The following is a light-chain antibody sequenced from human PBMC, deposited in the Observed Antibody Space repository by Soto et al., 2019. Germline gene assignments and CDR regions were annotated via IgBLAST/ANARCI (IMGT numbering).Light chain of an antibody. V-gene: IGLV1-40*01. CDR3: QSYDRSVTGYV. CDR1: GSNIGAGYD. J-gene: IGLJ1*01. CDR2: GNI. Sequence: QSVLTQPPSVSGAPGQRVTISCSGSGSNIGAGYDVHWYQHLPGRAPKLLIYGNINRPSGVPDRFSASRSGASASLAITGLQGDDEADYYCQSYDRSVTGYVFGTGTKVTVL.